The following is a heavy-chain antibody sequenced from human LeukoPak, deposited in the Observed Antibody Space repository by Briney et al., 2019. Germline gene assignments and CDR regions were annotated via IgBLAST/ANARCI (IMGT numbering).Heavy chain of an antibody. D-gene: IGHD1-26*01. CDR2: IYHRGSA. CDR1: GGSISTFY. J-gene: IGHJ4*02. Sequence: PSETLSLTCTVSGGSISTFYWSWIRQPPGKGLEWIGYIYHRGSATYNPSLKSRVAISLDTSKNQFSLKLSSVTAADTAVYYCAKTMGAIDHDYWGQGTLVTVSS. CDR3: AKTMGAIDHDY. V-gene: IGHV4-59*01.